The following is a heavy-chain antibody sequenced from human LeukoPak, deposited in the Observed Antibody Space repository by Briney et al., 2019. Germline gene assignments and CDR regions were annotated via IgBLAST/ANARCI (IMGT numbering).Heavy chain of an antibody. CDR3: AKDLATDYYDSSGYYPGLFDY. CDR2: ISGSGGST. D-gene: IGHD3-22*01. Sequence: PGGSLRLSCAASGFTFSSYGMSWVRQAPGKGLEWVSAISGSGGSTYYADSVKGRFTISRDNSKNTLYLQMNSLIAEDTAVYYCAKDLATDYYDSSGYYPGLFDYWGQGTLVTVSS. J-gene: IGHJ4*02. CDR1: GFTFSSYG. V-gene: IGHV3-23*01.